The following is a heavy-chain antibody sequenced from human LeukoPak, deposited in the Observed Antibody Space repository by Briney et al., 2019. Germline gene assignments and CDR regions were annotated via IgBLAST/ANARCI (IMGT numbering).Heavy chain of an antibody. D-gene: IGHD3-22*01. CDR3: AGTNDSSGYYYFDY. CDR1: GGSISSGGYY. Sequence: SQTLSLTCTVSGGSISSGGYYWSWIHQHPGKGLEWIGYIYYSGSTYYNPSLKSRVTISVDTSKNQFSLKLSSVTAADTAVYYCAGTNDSSGYYYFDYWGQGTLVTVSS. J-gene: IGHJ4*02. V-gene: IGHV4-31*03. CDR2: IYYSGST.